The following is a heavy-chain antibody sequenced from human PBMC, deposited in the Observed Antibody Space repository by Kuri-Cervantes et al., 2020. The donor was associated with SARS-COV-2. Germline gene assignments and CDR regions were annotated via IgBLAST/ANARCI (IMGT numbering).Heavy chain of an antibody. D-gene: IGHD3-16*02. J-gene: IGHJ3*02. Sequence: ASVKVSCKASGYTFTDYYMHWVRQAPGQGLEWMGWMNPNSGGTNSAQKIQGWVIMTRDTSITTAYMELSRLRSDDTAVYYCARGPSWNYIWGTYRGGWDTFDIWGQGTMVTVSS. CDR2: MNPNSGGT. V-gene: IGHV1-2*04. CDR3: ARGPSWNYIWGTYRGGWDTFDI. CDR1: GYTFTDYY.